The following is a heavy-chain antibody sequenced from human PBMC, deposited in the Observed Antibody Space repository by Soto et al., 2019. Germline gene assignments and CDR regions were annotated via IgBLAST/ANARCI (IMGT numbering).Heavy chain of an antibody. CDR1: GGSISSSSYY. J-gene: IGHJ6*02. CDR2: IFYSGTT. Sequence: SETLSLSCTVSGGSISSSSYYWGWIRQPPGKGLEWIGSIFYSGTTYYNPSLKSRVTISVDTSKNQFSLKLSSVTAADTAVYYCACIFSLGYSYGFYYYVIDFWGPGTSVTGSS. D-gene: IGHD5-18*01. V-gene: IGHV4-39*01. CDR3: ACIFSLGYSYGFYYYVIDF.